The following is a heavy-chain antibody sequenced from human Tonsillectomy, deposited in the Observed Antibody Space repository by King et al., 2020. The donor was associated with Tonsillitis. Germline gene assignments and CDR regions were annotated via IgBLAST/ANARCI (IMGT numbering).Heavy chain of an antibody. CDR2: ISGSGGST. Sequence: VQLVESGGGLVQPGGSPRLSCAASGFTFSSYAMSWVRQAPGKGLEWVSAISGSGGSTYYADSVKGRFTISRDNSKNTLYLQMNSLRAEDTAVYYCAKGAYYDYVWGSYRYNDAFDIWGQGTMVTVSS. J-gene: IGHJ3*02. D-gene: IGHD3-16*02. CDR1: GFTFSSYA. V-gene: IGHV3-23*04. CDR3: AKGAYYDYVWGSYRYNDAFDI.